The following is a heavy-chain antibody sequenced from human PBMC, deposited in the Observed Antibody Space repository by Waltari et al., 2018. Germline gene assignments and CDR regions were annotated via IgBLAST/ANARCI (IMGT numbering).Heavy chain of an antibody. CDR3: AGKYYDSGIYYMDV. J-gene: IGHJ6*03. D-gene: IGHD3-22*01. CDR1: GGSFSGYY. V-gene: IGHV4-34*01. Sequence: QVQLQQWGAGLLKPSETLSLTCAVYGGSFSGYYWSWIRQPPGKGLEWIGEINHSGSTNYNPSLKSRVTISVDTSKNQFSLKLSSVTAADTAVYYCAGKYYDSGIYYMDVWGKGTTVTVSS. CDR2: INHSGST.